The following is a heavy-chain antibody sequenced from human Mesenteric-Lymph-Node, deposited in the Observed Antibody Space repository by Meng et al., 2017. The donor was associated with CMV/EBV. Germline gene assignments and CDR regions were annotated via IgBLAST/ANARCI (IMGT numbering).Heavy chain of an antibody. V-gene: IGHV1-18*01. CDR2: ISGYSGDT. CDR3: ARDPYGDYEGGYFDY. Sequence: ASVKVSCKASGGTFSTYGVNWVRQAPGQGLEWMGWISGYSGDTKYAENFQGRVTVTADTSTSTAYMEVRSLRSDDTAVYYCARDPYGDYEGGYFDYWGQGTLVTVSS. CDR1: GGTFSTYG. D-gene: IGHD5-12*01. J-gene: IGHJ4*02.